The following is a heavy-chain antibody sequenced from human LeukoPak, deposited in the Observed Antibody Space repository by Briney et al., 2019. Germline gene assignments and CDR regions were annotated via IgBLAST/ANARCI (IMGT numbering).Heavy chain of an antibody. J-gene: IGHJ4*02. CDR1: GGTVSSYA. Sequence: SVKVSCKASGGTVSSYAISWARQAPGQGLEWMGGIIPIFGTANYAQKFQGRVTITADKSTSTAYMELSSLRSEDTAVYYCAREGGRGYSYGRDYWGLGTLVTVSS. CDR3: AREGGRGYSYGRDY. V-gene: IGHV1-69*06. D-gene: IGHD5-18*01. CDR2: IIPIFGTA.